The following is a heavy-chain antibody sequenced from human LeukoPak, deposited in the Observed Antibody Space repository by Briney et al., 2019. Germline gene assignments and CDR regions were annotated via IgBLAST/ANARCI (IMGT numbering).Heavy chain of an antibody. CDR2: IRYDGSNK. CDR3: AKRARRSIYYDSSGADFDY. D-gene: IGHD3-22*01. V-gene: IGHV3-30*02. Sequence: PGGSLRLPCAASGFTFSSYGMHWVRQAPGKGLEWVAFIRYDGSNKYYADSVKGRFTISRDNSKNTLYLQMNSLRAEDTAVYYCAKRARRSIYYDSSGADFDYWGQGTLVTVSS. J-gene: IGHJ4*02. CDR1: GFTFSSYG.